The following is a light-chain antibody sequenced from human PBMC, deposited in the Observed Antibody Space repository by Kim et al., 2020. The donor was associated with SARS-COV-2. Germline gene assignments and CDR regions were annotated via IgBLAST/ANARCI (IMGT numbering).Light chain of an antibody. CDR1: SGSIADNY. CDR3: QSYNRDNVL. CDR2: EDD. V-gene: IGLV6-57*03. Sequence: PVTNSCPRTSGSIADNYVRWYQQRPGGVPTTVIYEDDQRPSGVSDRFSGSIDNSSNSASLTISGLRTEDEADYYCQSYNRDNVLFGGGTQLTVL. J-gene: IGLJ2*01.